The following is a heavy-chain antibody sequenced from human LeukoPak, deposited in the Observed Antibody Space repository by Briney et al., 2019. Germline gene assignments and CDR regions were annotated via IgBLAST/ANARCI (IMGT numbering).Heavy chain of an antibody. V-gene: IGHV4-30-4*08. CDR1: GGSISSGDYY. CDR2: IYYSGST. CDR3: ARGDLNYGDLN. D-gene: IGHD4-17*01. Sequence: PSETLSLTCTVSGGSISSGDYYWSWIRQPPGKGLEWIGYIYYSGSTYYNPSLKCRVTISVDTSKNQFSLKLSSVTAADTAVYYCARGDLNYGDLNWGQGTLVTVSS. J-gene: IGHJ4*02.